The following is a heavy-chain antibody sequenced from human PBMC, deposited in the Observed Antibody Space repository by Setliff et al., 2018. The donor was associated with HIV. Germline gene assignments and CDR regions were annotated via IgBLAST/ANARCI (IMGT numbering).Heavy chain of an antibody. D-gene: IGHD3-22*01. CDR1: GFTFRNYG. CDR2: IKQDGSGK. Sequence: GGSLRLSCAASGFTFRNYGMHWVRQAPGKGLEWVANIKQDGSGKNYVDFVKGRFTISRDNAKNSLYLQMNSLRAEDTAVYYCARTYYYDASGYYRPFDIWGQGTVVTVSS. J-gene: IGHJ3*02. V-gene: IGHV3-7*03. CDR3: ARTYYYDASGYYRPFDI.